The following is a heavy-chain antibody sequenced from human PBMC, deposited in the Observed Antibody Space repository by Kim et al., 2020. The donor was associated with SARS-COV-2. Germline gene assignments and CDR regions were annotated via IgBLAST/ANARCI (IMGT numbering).Heavy chain of an antibody. CDR2: ISSSGSTI. Sequence: GGSLRLSCAASGFTFSSYEMNWVRQAPGKGLEWVSYISSSGSTIYYADSVKGRFTISRDNAKNSLYLQMNSLRAEDTAVYYCARETVVRGVGDYWGQGTLVTVSS. CDR3: ARETVVRGVGDY. D-gene: IGHD3-10*01. CDR1: GFTFSSYE. V-gene: IGHV3-48*03. J-gene: IGHJ4*02.